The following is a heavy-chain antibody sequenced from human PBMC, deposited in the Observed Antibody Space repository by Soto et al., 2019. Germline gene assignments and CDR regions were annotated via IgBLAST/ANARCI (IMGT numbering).Heavy chain of an antibody. Sequence: GGSLRLSCAASGFTFSSYAMHWVRQAPGKGLEWVAVISYDGSNKYYADSVKGRFTISRDNSKNTLYLQMNSLRAEDTAVYYCAREGGAGTGMDVWGQGTTVTVSS. J-gene: IGHJ6*02. V-gene: IGHV3-30-3*01. D-gene: IGHD6-19*01. CDR3: AREGGAGTGMDV. CDR1: GFTFSSYA. CDR2: ISYDGSNK.